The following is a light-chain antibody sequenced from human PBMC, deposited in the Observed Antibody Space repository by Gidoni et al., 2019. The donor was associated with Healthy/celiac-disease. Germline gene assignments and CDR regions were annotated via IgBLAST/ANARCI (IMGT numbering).Light chain of an antibody. J-gene: IGKJ4*01. V-gene: IGKV3-11*01. CDR2: DAS. CDR1: KSVLSY. CDR3: QQRSNWPLT. Sequence: EIVLTQSPATLSLSPGAIANRSCRASKSVLSYLAWYQQKPGQAPRLLIYDASNRATGIPARFSGSGSVTFFTLTISSLEPEDFSVYYCQQRSNWPLTFGGGTKVEIK.